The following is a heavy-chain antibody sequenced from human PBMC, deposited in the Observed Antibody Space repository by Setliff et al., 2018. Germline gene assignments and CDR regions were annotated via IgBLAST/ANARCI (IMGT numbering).Heavy chain of an antibody. V-gene: IGHV5-51*01. CDR2: IYPGDSDT. Sequence: PGESLKISCKGSGYSLTSYWIGWVRQVPGKGLELMGIIYPGDSDTRYSPSFQGQVTISVDKSISTVYLHWSSLKASDTAMYYCARSPLDDAFDIWGQGTMVTVSS. CDR3: ARSPLDDAFDI. CDR1: GYSLTSYW. J-gene: IGHJ3*02.